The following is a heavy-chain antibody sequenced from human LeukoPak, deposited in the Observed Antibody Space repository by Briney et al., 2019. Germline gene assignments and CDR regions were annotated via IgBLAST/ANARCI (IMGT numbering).Heavy chain of an antibody. CDR1: GGSISSYY. V-gene: IGHV4-59*12. D-gene: IGHD2-2*01. J-gene: IGHJ4*02. Sequence: SETLSLTCTVSGGSISSYYWSWIRQPPGKGLEWIGYIYHTGSTSYNPSLKGRVTISVDTSKNQFSLKLSSVTAADTAVYYCARGNIGYCSSTSCPTRGQREKFDYWGQGTLVTVSS. CDR3: ARGNIGYCSSTSCPTRGQREKFDY. CDR2: IYHTGST.